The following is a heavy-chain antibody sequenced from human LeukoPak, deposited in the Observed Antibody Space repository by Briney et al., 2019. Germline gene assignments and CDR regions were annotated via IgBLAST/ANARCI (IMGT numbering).Heavy chain of an antibody. CDR3: ARKYYYGSGSYSP. CDR1: GGSISGYY. J-gene: IGHJ5*02. D-gene: IGHD3-10*01. CDR2: IYYSGST. Sequence: PSETLSLTCTVSGGSISGYYWSWIRQPPGKGLEWIGYIYYSGSTNYNPFLKSRVTISVDTSKNQFSLKLSSVTAADTAVYYCARKYYYGSGSYSPWGQGTLVTVSS. V-gene: IGHV4-59*01.